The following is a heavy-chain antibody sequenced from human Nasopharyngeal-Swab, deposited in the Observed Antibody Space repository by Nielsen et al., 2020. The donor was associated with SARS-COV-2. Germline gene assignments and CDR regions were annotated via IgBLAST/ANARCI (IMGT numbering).Heavy chain of an antibody. Sequence: GESLKISCAASGFTFSTSTMSWVRQAPGKGLEWVSAITGSGDYTPYADSVKGRFTISRDNSKNTLYLQMNSLRAEDTAVYYCAKGAYCGGDCYGYFDYWDQGTLVTVSS. CDR3: AKGAYCGGDCYGYFDY. CDR1: GFTFSTST. V-gene: IGHV3-23*01. D-gene: IGHD2-21*02. CDR2: ITGSGDYT. J-gene: IGHJ4*02.